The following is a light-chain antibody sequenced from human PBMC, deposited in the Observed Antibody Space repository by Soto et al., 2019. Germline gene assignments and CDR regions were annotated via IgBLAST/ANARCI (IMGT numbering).Light chain of an antibody. CDR2: ETS. CDR1: SSDFGSYKF. V-gene: IGLV2-23*01. J-gene: IGLJ1*01. CDR3: FSFTSTNTHV. Sequence: QSALTQPASVSGSPGQSVTTSCTGTSSDFGSYKFVSWYQHHPGTVPKVIIYETSKRPSGVSDRFSGSKSGNTASLTISGLQAEDEADYYCFSFTSTNTHVFGSGTKATVL.